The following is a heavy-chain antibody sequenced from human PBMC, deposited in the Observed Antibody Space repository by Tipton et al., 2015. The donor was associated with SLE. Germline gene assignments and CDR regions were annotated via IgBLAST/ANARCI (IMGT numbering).Heavy chain of an antibody. Sequence: TLSLTCTVSGGSITSGSDSWSWIRQPAGEGLEWIGDIFRSGRTNYNPSLKSRATISIDTPKSQISLRLSSVTAADTAVYYCARETSYAFDIWGQGTMVTVSS. CDR1: GGSITSGSDS. D-gene: IGHD1-7*01. CDR3: ARETSYAFDI. J-gene: IGHJ3*02. CDR2: IFRSGRT. V-gene: IGHV4-61*09.